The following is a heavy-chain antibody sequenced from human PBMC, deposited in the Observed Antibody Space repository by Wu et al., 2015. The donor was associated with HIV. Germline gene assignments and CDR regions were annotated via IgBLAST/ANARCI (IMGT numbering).Heavy chain of an antibody. CDR1: GGSISSYY. CDR2: IYYSGST. J-gene: IGHJ6*02. CDR3: ARSPLRLRGYYYGMDV. Sequence: QVQLQESGPGLVKPSETLSLTCTVSGGSISSYYWSWIRQPPGKGLEWIGYIYYSGSTNYNPSLKSRVTISVDTSKNQFSLKLSSVTAADTAVYYCARSPLRLRGYYYGMDVWGQGTTVTVSS. D-gene: IGHD4-17*01. V-gene: IGHV4-59*08.